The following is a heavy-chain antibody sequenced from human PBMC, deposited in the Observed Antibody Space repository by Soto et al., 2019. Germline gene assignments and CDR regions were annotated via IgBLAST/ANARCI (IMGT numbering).Heavy chain of an antibody. D-gene: IGHD2-8*01. CDR2: TYYRAKWEN. J-gene: IGHJ5*01. Sequence: QVQLQQPGPALVKPSQTLSLTCAISGDSVSTNSATWDLIRQSPSRGLEWLGRTYYRAKWENDYAVSVKGRITINPDTSINQFSLQLNSMTPDDTAVDYCARLIGNSRLDSWGQGTLVTVSS. V-gene: IGHV6-1*01. CDR1: GDSVSTNSAT. CDR3: ARLIGNSRLDS.